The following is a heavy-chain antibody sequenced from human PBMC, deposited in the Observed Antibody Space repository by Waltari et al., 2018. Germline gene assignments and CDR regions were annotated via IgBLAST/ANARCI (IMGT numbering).Heavy chain of an antibody. Sequence: EVQLLESGGGLEQPGGSLRLSCAASGFTFSSNAMSWVRQAPGKGLEWVSGISGSGDNTYHADAVKCRFTISRDNSKSTLYLQMNSLRAEDTAEYYCAKGFTGSSKPGAYYYYGMDVWGQGTTVTVSS. J-gene: IGHJ6*02. CDR1: GFTFSSNA. CDR3: AKGFTGSSKPGAYYYYGMDV. D-gene: IGHD1-26*01. CDR2: ISGSGDNT. V-gene: IGHV3-23*01.